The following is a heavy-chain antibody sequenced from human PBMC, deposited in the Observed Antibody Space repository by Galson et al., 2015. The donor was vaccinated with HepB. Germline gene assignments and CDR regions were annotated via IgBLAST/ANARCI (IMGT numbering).Heavy chain of an antibody. CDR1: GFTFGSYA. Sequence: SLRLSCAASGFTFGSYAMRWVRQAPGKGLEWVSGISGSGHSIGYADSVKGRITISRDKAKNSLYLQMNRLRAEDTALYYCAKELWNPYSYDSSGPPIAYGGPGTLFTASS. CDR2: ISGSGHSI. D-gene: IGHD3-22*01. V-gene: IGHV3-9*01. J-gene: IGHJ4*02. CDR3: AKELWNPYSYDSSGPPIAY.